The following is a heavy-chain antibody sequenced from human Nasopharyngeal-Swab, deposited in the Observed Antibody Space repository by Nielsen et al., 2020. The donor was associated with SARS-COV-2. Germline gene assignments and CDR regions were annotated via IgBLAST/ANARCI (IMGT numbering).Heavy chain of an antibody. CDR2: INDYEDRL. CDR3: VKDLRGNYAFDI. CDR1: GFTFSIYA. D-gene: IGHD1-7*01. Sequence: GEYLKISCSASGFTFSIYAMHWVRQAPGKGLEYVSTINDYEDRLYYADSVKGRFTISRDNSKNTLYLQMSSLRAEDTAVYWCVKDLRGNYAFDIWGQGTMVTVSS. J-gene: IGHJ3*02. V-gene: IGHV3-64D*06.